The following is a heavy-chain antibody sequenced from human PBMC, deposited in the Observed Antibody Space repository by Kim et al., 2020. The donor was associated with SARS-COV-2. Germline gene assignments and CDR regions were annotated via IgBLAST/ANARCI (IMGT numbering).Heavy chain of an antibody. J-gene: IGHJ4*02. V-gene: IGHV3-30*04. CDR3: AREPARIAAAGLLDY. CDR2: ISYDGSNK. D-gene: IGHD6-13*01. CDR1: GFTFSSYA. Sequence: GGSLRLSCAASGFTFSSYAMHWVRQAPGKGLEWVAVISYDGSNKYYADSVKGRFTISRDNSKNTLYLQMNSLRAEDTAVYYCAREPARIAAAGLLDYWGQGTLVTVSS.